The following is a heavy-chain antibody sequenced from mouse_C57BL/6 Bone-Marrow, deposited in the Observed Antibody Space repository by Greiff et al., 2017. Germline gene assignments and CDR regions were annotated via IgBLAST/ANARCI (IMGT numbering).Heavy chain of an antibody. D-gene: IGHD1-3*01. J-gene: IGHJ2*01. V-gene: IGHV5-17*01. CDR2: ISSGSSTI. Sequence: EVHLVESGGGLVKPGGSLKLSCAAPGFTFSDYGMHWVRQAPEKGLEWVAYISSGSSTIYYADTVKGRFTISRDNAKNTLFLQMTSLRSEDTAMYYCARSGSLDYWGQGTTLTVSS. CDR1: GFTFSDYG. CDR3: ARSGSLDY.